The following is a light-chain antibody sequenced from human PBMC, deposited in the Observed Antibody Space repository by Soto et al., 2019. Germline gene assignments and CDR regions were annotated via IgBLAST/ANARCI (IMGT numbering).Light chain of an antibody. V-gene: IGKV3-20*01. J-gene: IGKJ1*01. CDR3: QQYGSSPPKT. Sequence: EIVLTQSPGTLSLSPGERDTISCRASQSVSSSYLAWYQQKPGQAPRLLIYGASSRATGIPDRFSGSGSGTDFTLTISRLEPEDFAVYYCQQYGSSPPKTFGQGTKV. CDR2: GAS. CDR1: QSVSSSY.